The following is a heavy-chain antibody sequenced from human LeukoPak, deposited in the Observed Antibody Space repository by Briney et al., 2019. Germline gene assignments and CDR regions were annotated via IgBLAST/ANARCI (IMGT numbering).Heavy chain of an antibody. Sequence: PSETLSLTCTVSGGSISSGSYYWSWIRQPAGKGLGWIGRIYTSGSTNYNPSLKSRVTISVDTSKNQFSLKLSSVTAADTAVYYCARATNYYYYMDVWGKGTTVTISS. V-gene: IGHV4-61*02. J-gene: IGHJ6*03. CDR2: IYTSGST. CDR3: ARATNYYYYMDV. D-gene: IGHD1-26*01. CDR1: GGSISSGSYY.